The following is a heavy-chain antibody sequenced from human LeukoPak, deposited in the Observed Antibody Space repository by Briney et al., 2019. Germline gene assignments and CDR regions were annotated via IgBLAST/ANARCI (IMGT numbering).Heavy chain of an antibody. D-gene: IGHD1-1*01. CDR2: IRSKANNCAT. J-gene: IGHJ5*02. CDR1: GFTFSGSA. V-gene: IGHV3-73*01. Sequence: GGSLRLACAASGFTFSGSAMHWVRQASGKGLEWVGRIRSKANNCATAYAVSVKGRFTISRDDSKNTLYLQMNSLRAEDTAVYYCAKDWGTTGTTYPFDPWGQGTLVTVSS. CDR3: AKDWGTTGTTYPFDP.